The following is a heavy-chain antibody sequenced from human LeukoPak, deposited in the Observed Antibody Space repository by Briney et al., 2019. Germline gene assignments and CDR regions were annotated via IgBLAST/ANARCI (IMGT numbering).Heavy chain of an antibody. D-gene: IGHD3-3*01. V-gene: IGHV3-23*01. CDR1: GFTFSSEA. Sequence: GGSLRLSCAVSGFTFSSEAMGWVRQLPGGGLEWVSAISGSGGSTYYADSVKGRFTISRDNSKNTLSLQMNSLRAEDTAVYYCAKDFITIFGDYMDVWGKGTTVTVSS. CDR2: ISGSGGST. J-gene: IGHJ6*03. CDR3: AKDFITIFGDYMDV.